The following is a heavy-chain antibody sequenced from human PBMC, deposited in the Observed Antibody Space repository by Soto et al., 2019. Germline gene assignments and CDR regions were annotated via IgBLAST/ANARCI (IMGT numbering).Heavy chain of an antibody. D-gene: IGHD3-16*02. Sequence: TSETLSLTCTVSGGSISSYYWSWIRQPPGKGLEWIGYIYYSGSTNYNPSLKSRVTISVDTSKNQFSLKLSSVTAADTAAYYCARLPGYDYVWGSYRYYFDYWGQGTLVTVSS. J-gene: IGHJ4*02. CDR1: GGSISSYY. V-gene: IGHV4-59*08. CDR3: ARLPGYDYVWGSYRYYFDY. CDR2: IYYSGST.